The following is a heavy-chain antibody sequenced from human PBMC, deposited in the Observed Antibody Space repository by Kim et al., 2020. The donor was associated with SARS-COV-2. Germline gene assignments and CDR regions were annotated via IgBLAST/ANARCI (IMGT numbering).Heavy chain of an antibody. CDR2: INTNTGNP. CDR3: ARDHSSSWFIYYYYYMDV. CDR1: GYTFTSYA. Sequence: ASVKVSCKSSGYTFTSYAMNWVRQAPGQGLEWMGRINTNTGNPTYAQGFTGRFVFSLDTSVSTAYLQISSLKAEDTAVYYCARDHSSSWFIYYYYYMDVWGKGTTVTVSS. V-gene: IGHV7-4-1*02. D-gene: IGHD6-13*01. J-gene: IGHJ6*03.